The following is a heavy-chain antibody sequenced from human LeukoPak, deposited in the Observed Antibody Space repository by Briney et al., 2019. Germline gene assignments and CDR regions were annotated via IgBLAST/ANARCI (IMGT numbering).Heavy chain of an antibody. CDR1: GYTFTGYY. J-gene: IGHJ4*02. CDR3: ARALGYGGYDGADY. D-gene: IGHD5-12*01. V-gene: IGHV1-2*02. CDR2: INPNSGGT. Sequence: ASVKVSCKASGYTFTGYYMHWVRQAPGQGLEWMGWINPNSGGTNYAQKFQGRVTMTRDTSISTAYMELSRLRSDDTAVYYCARALGYGGYDGADYWGQGTLVTVSS.